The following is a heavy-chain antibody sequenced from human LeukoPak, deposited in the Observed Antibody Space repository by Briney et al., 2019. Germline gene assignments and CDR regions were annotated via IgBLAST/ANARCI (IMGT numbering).Heavy chain of an antibody. CDR3: ARGLSRISYMDV. Sequence: ASVKVSCKASGYTFTSYYMHWVRQAPGQGLEWMGIINPSGGSTSYAQKFQGRVTMTTDTSTSTAYMELRSLRSDDTAVYYCARGLSRISYMDVWGKGTTVTVSS. V-gene: IGHV1-46*01. CDR1: GYTFTSYY. J-gene: IGHJ6*03. CDR2: INPSGGST. D-gene: IGHD2-2*01.